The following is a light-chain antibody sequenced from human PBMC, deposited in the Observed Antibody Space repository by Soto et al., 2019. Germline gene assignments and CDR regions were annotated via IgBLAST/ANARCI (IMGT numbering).Light chain of an antibody. CDR2: EVT. V-gene: IGLV2-18*01. Sequence: QSALTQPPSVSGSPGQSVTISCTGTSSDIGSNNRVSWYLRPPGTAPRLILYEVTNRPSGVPARFSGSKSGRTASLTISGVQTEDEGDYFCCLYRSGSTLFGGGTKLTVL. CDR3: CLYRSGSTL. CDR1: SSDIGSNNR. J-gene: IGLJ2*01.